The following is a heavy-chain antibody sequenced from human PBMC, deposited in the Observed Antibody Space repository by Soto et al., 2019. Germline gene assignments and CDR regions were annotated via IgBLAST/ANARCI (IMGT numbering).Heavy chain of an antibody. J-gene: IGHJ4*02. Sequence: GASVKVSCKASGYTFTRYYINWVRQAPGQGLEWMGWVSAYNGNTHYEQKLQGRVTLTTDTSTSTAYMELRSLRSDDTAVYYCARDLVPGYTGFSDYWGQGTLVTVSS. CDR3: ARDLVPGYTGFSDY. CDR1: GYTFTRYY. D-gene: IGHD5-12*01. CDR2: VSAYNGNT. V-gene: IGHV1-18*01.